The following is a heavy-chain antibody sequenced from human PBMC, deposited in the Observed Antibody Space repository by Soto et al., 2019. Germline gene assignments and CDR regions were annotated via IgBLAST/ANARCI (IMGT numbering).Heavy chain of an antibody. D-gene: IGHD6-13*01. V-gene: IGHV1-18*04. CDR2: ISAYNGNT. CDR1: GYTFTSYG. CDR3: ARAVPIAAAGTGYYYYXMDV. Sequence: ASVKVSCKASGYTFTSYGISWVRQAPGQGLEWMGWISAYNGNTNYAQKLQGRVTITADESTSTAYMELSSLRSEDTAVYYCARAVPIAAAGTGYYYYXMDVWAQRTTVTVSS. J-gene: IGHJ6*02.